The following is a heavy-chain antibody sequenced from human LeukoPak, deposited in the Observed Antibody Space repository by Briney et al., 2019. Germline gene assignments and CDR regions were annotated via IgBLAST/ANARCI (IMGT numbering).Heavy chain of an antibody. CDR2: ISYDGSNK. V-gene: IGHV3-30-3*01. CDR1: GFTFSSYA. CDR3: ARDHSSGWYEDYFDY. D-gene: IGHD6-19*01. Sequence: PGGSLRLSCAASGFTFSSYAMHWVRQAPGKGLEWVAVISYDGSNKCYADSVKGRFTISRDNSKNTLYLQMNSLRAEDTAVYYCARDHSSGWYEDYFDYWGQGTLVTVSS. J-gene: IGHJ4*02.